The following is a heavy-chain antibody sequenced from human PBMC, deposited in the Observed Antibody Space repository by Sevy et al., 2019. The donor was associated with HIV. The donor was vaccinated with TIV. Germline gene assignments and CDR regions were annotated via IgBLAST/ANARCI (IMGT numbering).Heavy chain of an antibody. CDR2: IISIFGTT. V-gene: IGHV1-69*13. Sequence: ASVKVSCKASGGTFSNSAISWVRQAPGQGLEWMGGIISIFGTTNYAHKFQGRVTITADESTNTLYMELSSLTSEDTAVYYCAGLTRAGLGGWFDPWGQGTLVTVSS. D-gene: IGHD3-16*01. J-gene: IGHJ5*02. CDR3: AGLTRAGLGGWFDP. CDR1: GGTFSNSA.